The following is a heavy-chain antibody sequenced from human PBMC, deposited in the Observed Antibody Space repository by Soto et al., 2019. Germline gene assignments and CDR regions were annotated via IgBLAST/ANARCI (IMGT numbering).Heavy chain of an antibody. V-gene: IGHV3-74*01. Sequence: GGSLRLSCAASGFTFDTYWVNGVRQAPGKGPEWLSGINSDGTISRYADPVKGRFTISRDNARNTLSLQMNSLRADDTAVYYCARLSGDHSXFFPYGMDAWGQGTTVTVSS. CDR1: GFTFDTYW. CDR3: ARLSGDHSXFFPYGMDA. D-gene: IGHD2-21*01. J-gene: IGHJ6*02. CDR2: INSDGTIS.